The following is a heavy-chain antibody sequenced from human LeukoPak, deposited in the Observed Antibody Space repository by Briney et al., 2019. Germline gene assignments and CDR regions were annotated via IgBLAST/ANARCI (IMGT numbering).Heavy chain of an antibody. Sequence: GGSLRLSCAASGFTVSSNYMSWVRQAPGKGLEWVSVIYSGGSTYYADSVKGRFTISRDNSENTLYLQMNSLRAEDTAVYYCAGGYYDSSGYYYAAFDYWGQGTLVTVSS. CDR3: AGGYYDSSGYYYAAFDY. D-gene: IGHD3-22*01. CDR1: GFTVSSNY. CDR2: IYSGGST. V-gene: IGHV3-66*01. J-gene: IGHJ4*02.